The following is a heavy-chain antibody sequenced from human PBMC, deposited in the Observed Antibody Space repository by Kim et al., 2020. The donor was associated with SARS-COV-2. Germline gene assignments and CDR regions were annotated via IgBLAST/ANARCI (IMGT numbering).Heavy chain of an antibody. Sequence: GGSLRLSCAASGFTFSRNYMSWVRQAPGKGLEWVSVIYSGGSTYYADSVKGRFTISRDNSKNTLYLQMNSLRAEDTAVYYCARGLVGSGGGYGMDGWGQGTTVTVSS. V-gene: IGHV3-53*01. J-gene: IGHJ6*02. CDR2: IYSGGST. CDR1: GFTFSRNY. CDR3: ARGLVGSGGGYGMDG. D-gene: IGHD6-25*01.